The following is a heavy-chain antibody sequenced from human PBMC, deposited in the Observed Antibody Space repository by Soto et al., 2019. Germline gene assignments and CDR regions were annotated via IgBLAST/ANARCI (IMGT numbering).Heavy chain of an antibody. CDR2: IDYSSST. CDR1: GGSIDSSYF. CDR3: ARGWRDGYTGLCYFDH. D-gene: IGHD5-12*01. V-gene: IGHV4-31*03. J-gene: IGHJ4*02. Sequence: QVQLKESGPGLVKPSQTLSLTCTVSGGSIDSSYFWSWIRQQPGKGLEWIGYIDYSSSTYYNPSLKSRVIISSDTSANQFSLRLSSVSAADTAVFFCARGWRDGYTGLCYFDHWGQGNLVTVSS.